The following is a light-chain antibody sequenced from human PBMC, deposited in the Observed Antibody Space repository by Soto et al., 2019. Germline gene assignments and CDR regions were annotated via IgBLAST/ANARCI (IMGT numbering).Light chain of an antibody. J-gene: IGLJ3*02. CDR3: AAWHDSLNGWV. CDR1: SSNIGTSS. V-gene: IGLV1-44*01. CDR2: SND. Sequence: QSVLAQPPSASGTPGQRVSISCSGSSSNIGTSSVNWYQHVPGAAPHLLIYSNDQRPLEVPDRFSGSKSGTSASLAISGLRSDDGGDYYCAAWHDSLNGWVFGGGTKVTVL.